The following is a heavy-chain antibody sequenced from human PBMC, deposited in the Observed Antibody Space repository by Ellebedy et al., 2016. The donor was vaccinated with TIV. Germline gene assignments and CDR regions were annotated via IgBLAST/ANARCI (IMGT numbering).Heavy chain of an antibody. CDR1: SGSISNSSSY. CDR3: VRHKGSTLVRGKPHDY. Sequence: MPGGSLRLSCTVSSGSISNSSSYWGWIRQPPGKGLEWIGSIYYSGRTYYNPSLKSRVTISVDTSKNQFSLKLTSVTAADTAVYYCVRHKGSTLVRGKPHDYWGQGTLVTVSS. V-gene: IGHV4-39*01. D-gene: IGHD3-10*01. CDR2: IYYSGRT. J-gene: IGHJ4*02.